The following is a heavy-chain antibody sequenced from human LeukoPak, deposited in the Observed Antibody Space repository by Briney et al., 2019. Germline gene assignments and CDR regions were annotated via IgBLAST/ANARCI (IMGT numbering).Heavy chain of an antibody. V-gene: IGHV3-23*01. CDR3: ASTSLRWHPHDAFDI. Sequence: GGSLRLSCAASGFTFSSYAMSWVRQAPGKGLEWVSAISGSGGSTYYADSVKGRFTISRDNSKNTLYLQMNSLRAEDTGVYYCASTSLRWHPHDAFDIWGQGTMVTVSS. CDR2: ISGSGGST. J-gene: IGHJ3*02. D-gene: IGHD4-23*01. CDR1: GFTFSSYA.